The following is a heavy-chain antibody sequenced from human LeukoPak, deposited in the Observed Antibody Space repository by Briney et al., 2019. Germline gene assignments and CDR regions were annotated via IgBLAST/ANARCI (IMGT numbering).Heavy chain of an antibody. Sequence: SETLSLTCTVSGGSISSSSYYWGWIRQPPGKGLEWIGSIYYSGSTYYNPSLKSRVTISVDTSKNQFSLKLSSVTAADTAVYYCARHGRDDYFDHWGQGTLVTVSS. CDR3: ARHGRDDYFDH. J-gene: IGHJ4*02. V-gene: IGHV4-39*01. CDR2: IYYSGST. CDR1: GGSISSSSYY.